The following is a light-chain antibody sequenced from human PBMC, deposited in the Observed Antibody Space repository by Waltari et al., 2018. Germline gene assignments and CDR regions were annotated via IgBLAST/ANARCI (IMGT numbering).Light chain of an antibody. J-gene: IGLJ1*01. CDR3: CSYTSSDSYV. V-gene: IGLV2-14*03. CDR2: DVT. Sequence: QSALTQPASVSGSPGQSITISCTGTSSDIGAYDFVSWYQQHPGKAPNVVISDVTIRPSGASHRFSASKSGNTASLTISALQAEDEADYYCCSYTSSDSYVFGPGTKVTV. CDR1: SSDIGAYDF.